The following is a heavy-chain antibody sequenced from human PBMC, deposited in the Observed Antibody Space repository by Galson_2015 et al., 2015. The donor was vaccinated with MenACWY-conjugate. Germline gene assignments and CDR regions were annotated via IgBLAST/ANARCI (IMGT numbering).Heavy chain of an antibody. J-gene: IGHJ6*03. CDR2: ISDDGSYK. CDR1: GFTFGTYN. CDR3: ARVFDALPMDV. Sequence: SLRLSCAASGFTFGTYNIHWVRQAPGKGLEWVSFISDDGSYKYYADSVKGRFTTSRDNSKNTLYLQMNSLRDEDTAVYYCARVFDALPMDVWGKGTTVTVSS. V-gene: IGHV3-30*03. D-gene: IGHD2-2*01.